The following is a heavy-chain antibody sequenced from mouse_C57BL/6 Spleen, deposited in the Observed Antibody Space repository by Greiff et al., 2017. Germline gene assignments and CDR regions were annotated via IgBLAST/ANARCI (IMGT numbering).Heavy chain of an antibody. CDR3: ARDTPVDY. Sequence: EVQRVESGPGLVKPSQSLSLTCSVTGYSITSGYYWNWIRQFPGNKLEWMGYISYDGSNNYNPSLKNRISITRDTSKNQFFLKLNSVTTEDTATYYCARDTPVDYWGQGTTLTVSS. J-gene: IGHJ2*01. CDR2: ISYDGSN. V-gene: IGHV3-6*01. CDR1: GYSITSGYY.